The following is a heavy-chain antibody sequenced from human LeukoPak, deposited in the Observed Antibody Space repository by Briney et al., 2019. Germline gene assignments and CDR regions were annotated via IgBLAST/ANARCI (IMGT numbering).Heavy chain of an antibody. Sequence: SETLSLTCTVSGGSISSYYWSWIRQPPGKGLEWIGYIYYSGSTNYNPSLKSRVTISVDTSKNQFSLKPSSVTAADTAVYYCASQSSGESSSWNFDYWGQGTLVTVSS. V-gene: IGHV4-59*08. D-gene: IGHD6-13*01. CDR2: IYYSGST. J-gene: IGHJ4*02. CDR3: ASQSSGESSSWNFDY. CDR1: GGSISSYY.